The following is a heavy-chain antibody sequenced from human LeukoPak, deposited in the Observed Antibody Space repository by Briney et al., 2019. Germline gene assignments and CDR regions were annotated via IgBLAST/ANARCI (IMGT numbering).Heavy chain of an antibody. D-gene: IGHD5-18*01. CDR3: VRRRGSAYGVLDY. J-gene: IGHJ4*02. Sequence: EPGGSLRLSCAASGFTFSDYYMSWIRQAPGKGLEWVSYISGSGTIYYADSVKGRFTISRDNAKNSLDLQMNSLTVEDTAVYYCVRRRGSAYGVLDYWGQGALVTVSS. CDR2: ISGSGTI. V-gene: IGHV3-11*01. CDR1: GFTFSDYY.